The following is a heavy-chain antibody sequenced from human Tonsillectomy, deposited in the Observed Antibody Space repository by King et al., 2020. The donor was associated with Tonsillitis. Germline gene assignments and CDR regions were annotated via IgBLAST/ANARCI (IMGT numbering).Heavy chain of an antibody. CDR1: GFTFSSYG. CDR3: AKDSRVRYYFDY. Sequence: HVQLVESGGGVVQPGRSLRLSCEASGFTFSSYGMHWVRQAPGKGLEWVTLISQDGSYKYYADSVKGRFTISRDNSKNTLYLQMNRLRAEDTALYYCAKDSRVRYYFDYWGQGTLVTVSS. J-gene: IGHJ4*02. CDR2: ISQDGSYK. D-gene: IGHD3-10*01. V-gene: IGHV3-30*18.